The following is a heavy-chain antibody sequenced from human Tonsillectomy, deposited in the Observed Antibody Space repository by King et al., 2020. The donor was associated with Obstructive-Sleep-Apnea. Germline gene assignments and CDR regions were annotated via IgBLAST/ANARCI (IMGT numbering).Heavy chain of an antibody. CDR2: ISGYNGNT. J-gene: IGHJ4*02. CDR1: GYTFTSYG. V-gene: IGHV1-18*01. CDR3: AIDLVTAASSD. D-gene: IGHD6-13*01. Sequence: QLVQSGSEVKKPGASVKVSCKTSGYTFTSYGTSWVRQAPGQGLEWIGWISGYNGNTNYAQKFQDRVTMTTDTSTSTAYMELRSLRSDDTAVYYCAIDLVTAASSDWGQGTLVTVSS.